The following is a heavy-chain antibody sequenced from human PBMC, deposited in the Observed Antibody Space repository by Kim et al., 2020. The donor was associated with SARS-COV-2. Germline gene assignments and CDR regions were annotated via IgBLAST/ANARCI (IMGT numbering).Heavy chain of an antibody. Sequence: GGSLRLSCAVSGITFDQYNMYWVRQPPGKGLEWVSLITWDGGSTYYGGSVKGRFTISRDNRQDSLHLQMNSLRPEDTALYYCAKGKEVYSSSWDEFDSWG. V-gene: IGHV3-43*01. CDR3: AKGKEVYSSSWDEFDS. CDR1: GITFDQYN. J-gene: IGHJ5*01. D-gene: IGHD6-13*01. CDR2: ITWDGGST.